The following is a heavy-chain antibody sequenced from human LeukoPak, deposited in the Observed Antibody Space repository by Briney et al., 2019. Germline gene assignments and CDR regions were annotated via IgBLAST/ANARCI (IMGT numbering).Heavy chain of an antibody. V-gene: IGHV3-30*02. CDR1: RFTFSSYG. D-gene: IGHD2-2*01. Sequence: GGSLRLSCAASRFTFSSYGMHWVRQAPGKGLEWVAFIHYDGSNEYYADSVKGRFTISRDDSRNTLYLQMNSLRAEDTALYYCAKNHRDAGDYWGQGTLVTVSS. J-gene: IGHJ4*02. CDR2: IHYDGSNE. CDR3: AKNHRDAGDY.